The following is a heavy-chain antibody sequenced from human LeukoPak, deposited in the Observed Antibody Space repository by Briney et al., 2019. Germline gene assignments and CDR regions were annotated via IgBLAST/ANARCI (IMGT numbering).Heavy chain of an antibody. CDR1: GGTFSSYA. V-gene: IGHV1-69*13. D-gene: IGHD1-1*01. CDR2: IIPIFGTA. J-gene: IGHJ6*02. CDR3: ARARKIGTTSPYYYYYGMDV. Sequence: SVKVSCKASGGTFSSYAISWVRQAPGQGLEWMGGIIPIFGTANYAQKFQGRVTITADESTSTAYMELSSLRSEDTAVYYCARARKIGTTSPYYYYYGMDVWGQGTTVTVSS.